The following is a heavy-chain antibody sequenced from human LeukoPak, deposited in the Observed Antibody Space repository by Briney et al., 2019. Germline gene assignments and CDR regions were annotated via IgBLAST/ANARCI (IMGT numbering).Heavy chain of an antibody. Sequence: PGGSLRLSCAASGFTFSSYGMHWVRQAPGKGLEWVAVISYDGSNKYYADSVKGRFTISRDNSKNTLYLQMNSLRAEDTAVYYCARDLNLNWFDPWGQGTLVTVSS. CDR2: ISYDGSNK. CDR3: ARDLNLNWFDP. CDR1: GFTFSSYG. J-gene: IGHJ5*02. V-gene: IGHV3-30*03.